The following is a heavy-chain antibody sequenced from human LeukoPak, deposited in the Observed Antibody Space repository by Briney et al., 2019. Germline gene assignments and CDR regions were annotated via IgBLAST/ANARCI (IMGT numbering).Heavy chain of an antibody. D-gene: IGHD6-19*01. J-gene: IGHJ4*02. V-gene: IGHV3-30*02. Sequence: GGSLRLSCAASGFTFSNYGMHSVRQAPGKGLEWGGVIRYDGNNKYYADSVKGRFTISRDNSKNTLYLQMNSLRAEDTAVYYCAKGLYSSGWYYFDSWGQGTLVTVSS. CDR3: AKGLYSSGWYYFDS. CDR1: GFTFSNYG. CDR2: IRYDGNNK.